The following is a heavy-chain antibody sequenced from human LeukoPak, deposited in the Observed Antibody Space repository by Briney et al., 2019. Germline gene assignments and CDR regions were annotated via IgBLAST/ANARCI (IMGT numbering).Heavy chain of an antibody. CDR2: ISGSGGST. D-gene: IGHD6-19*01. CDR3: AKTTTGYSSGRYPGWPVDY. CDR1: GFTFSSYA. Sequence: PGGSLRLSCAASGFTFSSYAISWVRQAPGKGLEWVSAISGSGGSTYYADSVKGRFTISRDNSKNTLYLQMSSLSTEDTAVYYCAKTTTGYSSGRYPGWPVDYWGQGTLVSVSS. J-gene: IGHJ4*02. V-gene: IGHV3-23*01.